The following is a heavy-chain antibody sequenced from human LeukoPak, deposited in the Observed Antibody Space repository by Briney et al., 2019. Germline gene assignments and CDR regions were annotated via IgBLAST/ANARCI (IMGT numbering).Heavy chain of an antibody. CDR3: ARAAYGSGVLDAFDM. Sequence: GGSLRLSCAASGFTFSSYTMKWVRQAPGKGLEWVSLITSSSGYIFYADSVKGRFTISRDNAKNSLYLQMNSLSAEDTAVYYCARAAYGSGVLDAFDMWGQRTMVTVSS. J-gene: IGHJ3*02. CDR1: GFTFSSYT. V-gene: IGHV3-21*01. CDR2: ITSSSGYI. D-gene: IGHD3-10*01.